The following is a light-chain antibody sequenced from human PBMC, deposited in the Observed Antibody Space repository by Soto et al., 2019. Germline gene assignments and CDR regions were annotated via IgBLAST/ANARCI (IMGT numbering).Light chain of an antibody. J-gene: IGKJ1*01. Sequence: DIVLTQSPGTLSFSPGERAALSCRASQSVSSNDLAWYQQKPGQTPKVLIYRASTRATGIPDRFSGSGSGTEFTLTISSLQSEDFAVYYCQQYNNWPPRTFGQGTKVDI. V-gene: IGKV3D-15*01. CDR2: RAS. CDR3: QQYNNWPPRT. CDR1: QSVSSN.